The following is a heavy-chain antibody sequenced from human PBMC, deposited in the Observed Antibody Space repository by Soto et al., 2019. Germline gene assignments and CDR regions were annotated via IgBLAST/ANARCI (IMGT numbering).Heavy chain of an antibody. J-gene: IGHJ4*02. Sequence: SETLSLTCTVSGGSISSYYWSWIRQPPGKGLEWIGYIYYSGSTNYNPSLKSRVTISVDTSKNQFSLKLSSVTAADTAVYYCARAIDSSLFDYWGQGTLVTVSS. CDR2: IYYSGST. CDR3: ARAIDSSLFDY. V-gene: IGHV4-59*01. D-gene: IGHD3-9*01. CDR1: GGSISSYY.